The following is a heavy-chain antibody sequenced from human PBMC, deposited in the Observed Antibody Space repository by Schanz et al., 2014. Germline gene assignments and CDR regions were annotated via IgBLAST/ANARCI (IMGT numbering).Heavy chain of an antibody. V-gene: IGHV3-7*01. D-gene: IGHD2-2*01. CDR2: IKQDGSEK. Sequence: EVQLVESGGGLVQPGGSLRLSCGGSGFTFSKYWMSWVRQAPGKGLEWVANIKQDGSEKYYADSVKGRFTISRDNSKNTLYLQMNSLRVEDTAVYYCAKDSTHIDIVLVPTAIDYWGQGTLVTVSS. CDR1: GFTFSKYW. J-gene: IGHJ4*02. CDR3: AKDSTHIDIVLVPTAIDY.